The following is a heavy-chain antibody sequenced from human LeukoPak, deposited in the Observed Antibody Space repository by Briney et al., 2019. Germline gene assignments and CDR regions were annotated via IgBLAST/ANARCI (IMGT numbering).Heavy chain of an antibody. Sequence: GGPLRLSCAASGFTFSTYWMHWVRQAPGKGLVWVSRINSDESSTTYADSVKGRFTISRDNAKNTLYLQMNSLRAEDTAVYYCAKSRRAYCSGGSCFGLWDYWGQGTLVTVSS. V-gene: IGHV3-74*01. J-gene: IGHJ4*02. CDR3: AKSRRAYCSGGSCFGLWDY. D-gene: IGHD2-15*01. CDR1: GFTFSTYW. CDR2: INSDESST.